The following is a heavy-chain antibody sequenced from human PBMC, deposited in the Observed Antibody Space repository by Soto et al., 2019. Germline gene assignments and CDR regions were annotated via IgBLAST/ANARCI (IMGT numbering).Heavy chain of an antibody. Sequence: GGSLRLSCAASGFTFSSYGMHWVRQAPGKGLEWVAFISYDGSNKYYADSVKGRFTISRDNSKNTLYLQMNSLRAEDTAVYYCATPAAPGYAMVPFDDWGQGTLVTVSS. CDR2: ISYDGSNK. V-gene: IGHV3-30*03. CDR3: ATPAAPGYAMVPFDD. J-gene: IGHJ4*02. D-gene: IGHD3-10*01. CDR1: GFTFSSYG.